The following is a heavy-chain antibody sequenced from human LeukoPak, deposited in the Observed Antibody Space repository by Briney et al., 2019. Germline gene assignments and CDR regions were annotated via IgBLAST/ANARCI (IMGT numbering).Heavy chain of an antibody. V-gene: IGHV4-31*03. J-gene: IGHJ4*02. CDR2: TYYSGST. D-gene: IGHD3-22*01. CDR1: GASISSGGYY. Sequence: PSQTLSLTCTVSGASISSGGYYWRWIRQHPGKGLEWIGYTYYSGSTYYNPSLKSRFTISVDTSKNQFSLKLSSVTAADTAVYYCASLYDSSGYRDYWGQGTLVTVSS. CDR3: ASLYDSSGYRDY.